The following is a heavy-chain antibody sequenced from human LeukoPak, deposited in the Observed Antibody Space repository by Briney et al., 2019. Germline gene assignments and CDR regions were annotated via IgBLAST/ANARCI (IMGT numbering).Heavy chain of an antibody. J-gene: IGHJ5*02. D-gene: IGHD3-3*01. V-gene: IGHV3-23*01. CDR1: GFTYSSYA. CDR3: AKDWRFLEWYPRTHNWFDP. CDR2: ISGSGGST. Sequence: PGGSLRLSCAASGFTYSSYAMSWVRQAPGKGLEWVSAISGSGGSTYYADSVKGWFTISRDNSKNTLYLQMNSLRAEDTAVYYCAKDWRFLEWYPRTHNWFDPWGQGTLVTVSS.